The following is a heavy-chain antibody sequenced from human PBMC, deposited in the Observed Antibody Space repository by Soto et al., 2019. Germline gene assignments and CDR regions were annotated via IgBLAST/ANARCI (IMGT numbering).Heavy chain of an antibody. CDR3: ARGPALSSSYLYYFDY. CDR2: INHSGST. Sequence: PSETLSLTCAVYGGSFSGYYWSWIRQPPGKGLEWIGGINHSGSTNYNPSLKSRVTISVDTSKNQFSLKLSSVTAADTAVYYCARGPALSSSYLYYFDYWGQGTLVTVSS. D-gene: IGHD6-13*01. V-gene: IGHV4-34*01. J-gene: IGHJ4*02. CDR1: GGSFSGYY.